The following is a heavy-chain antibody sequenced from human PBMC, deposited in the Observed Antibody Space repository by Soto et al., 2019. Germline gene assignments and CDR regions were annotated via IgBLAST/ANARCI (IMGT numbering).Heavy chain of an antibody. V-gene: IGHV4-4*02. CDR1: GGSLSSCNW. D-gene: IGHD2-21*01. J-gene: IGHJ5*02. CDR3: SGGGRPGQIDWFDP. Sequence: QVQLQESGPRLVKPSGTLSLTCAVYGGSLSSCNWWSWVRQPPGKGLEWIGEIYRYGSTSYNQSLKSRVTIAVDNSKNQIPPKLASLTAADTAVYFCSGGGRPGQIDWFDPWGQGILVTVSS. CDR2: IYRYGST.